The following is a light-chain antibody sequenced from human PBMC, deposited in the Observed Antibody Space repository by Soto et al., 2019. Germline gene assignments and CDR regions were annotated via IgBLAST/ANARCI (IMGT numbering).Light chain of an antibody. CDR3: QQYGSSPWT. Sequence: EIVLTQSPGTLSLSPGERATLSCRASQSVNSNYLAWFQQKPGQAPRLLIYGAYSRVTGIPDRFSGSGSETDFILTIMRLEPEDFAVYYCQQYGSSPWTFGQGTKVEIK. CDR1: QSVNSNY. J-gene: IGKJ1*01. CDR2: GAY. V-gene: IGKV3-20*01.